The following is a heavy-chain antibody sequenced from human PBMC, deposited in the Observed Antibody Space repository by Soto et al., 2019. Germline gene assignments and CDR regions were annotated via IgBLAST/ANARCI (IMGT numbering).Heavy chain of an antibody. CDR1: GFTFSSYA. J-gene: IGHJ4*02. CDR2: ISGSGGST. Sequence: PGGSLRLSCAASGFTFSSYAMSWVRQAPGKGLEWVSAISGSGGSTYYADSVKGRFTISRDNSKNTLYLQMNSLRAEDTAVYYCAKDPKYYYDSSGYSFDYWGQGTLVTVSS. V-gene: IGHV3-23*01. CDR3: AKDPKYYYDSSGYSFDY. D-gene: IGHD3-22*01.